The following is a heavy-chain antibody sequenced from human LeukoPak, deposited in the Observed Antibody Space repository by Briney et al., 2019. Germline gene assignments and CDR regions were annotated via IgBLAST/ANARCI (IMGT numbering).Heavy chain of an antibody. Sequence: PGRSLRLSCVASGFTSRSYAMHWVRQAPGKGLEWVAIISYDASNKYYADSVRGRFTISRDSSKSTLYLQMSSLRAEDTAVYYCARDRYCSNAVCYANGWYGMDVWGQGTTVTVSS. CDR1: GFTSRSYA. CDR2: ISYDASNK. D-gene: IGHD2-8*01. J-gene: IGHJ6*02. CDR3: ARDRYCSNAVCYANGWYGMDV. V-gene: IGHV3-30-3*01.